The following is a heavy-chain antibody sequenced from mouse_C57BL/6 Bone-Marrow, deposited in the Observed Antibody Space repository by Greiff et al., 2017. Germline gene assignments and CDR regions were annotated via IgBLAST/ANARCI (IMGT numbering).Heavy chain of an antibody. V-gene: IGHV1-59*01. CDR3: AREGDGYDVTWFAY. Sequence: VQLQQPGAELVRPGTSVKLSCKASGYTFTSYWMHWVKQRPGQGLEWIGVIDPSDSYTNYNQKFKGKATLTVDTSSSTAYMQLSSLTSEDSAVYYCAREGDGYDVTWFAYWGQGTLVTVSA. CDR2: IDPSDSYT. J-gene: IGHJ3*01. D-gene: IGHD2-2*01. CDR1: GYTFTSYW.